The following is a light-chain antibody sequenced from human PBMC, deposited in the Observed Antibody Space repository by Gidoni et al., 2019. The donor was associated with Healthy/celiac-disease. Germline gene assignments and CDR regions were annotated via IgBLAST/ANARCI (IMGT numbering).Light chain of an antibody. CDR3: QQYYSTLT. Sequence: DIVMTQSPDSLAVSLGERVTINCKSSQSVLYSSNNKNYLALYQQKPGQPPKLLIYWASTRESGVPDRFSGSGSGTDFTLTISSLQAEDVAVYYCQQYYSTLTFGGGTKVEIK. CDR2: WAS. J-gene: IGKJ4*01. CDR1: QSVLYSSNNKNY. V-gene: IGKV4-1*01.